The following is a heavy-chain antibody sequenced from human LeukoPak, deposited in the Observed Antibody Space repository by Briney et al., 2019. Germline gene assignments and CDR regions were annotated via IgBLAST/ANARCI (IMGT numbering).Heavy chain of an antibody. J-gene: IGHJ6*02. V-gene: IGHV1-46*01. Sequence: ASVKVSCKASGYTFTSYYMHWVRQAPGQGLEWMGIINPSGGSTSYAQKFQGRVTMTRDTSTSTVYMELSSLRSEDTAVYYCARGGLVVTPGPSYGMDVWGQGTTVTVSS. D-gene: IGHD6-19*01. CDR2: INPSGGST. CDR1: GYTFTSYY. CDR3: ARGGLVVTPGPSYGMDV.